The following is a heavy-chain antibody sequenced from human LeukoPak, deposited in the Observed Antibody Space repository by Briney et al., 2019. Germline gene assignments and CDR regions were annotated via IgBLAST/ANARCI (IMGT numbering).Heavy chain of an antibody. Sequence: GASVKVSCKASGYTFTNYDINWVRQATGQGLEWMGWMNPNSGNTGYAQKFQGRVTITRDTPIGTAYMELSSLRSDDTAVYYCARRSDYYDSSAYYYWGQGTLVTVSS. CDR3: ARRSDYYDSSAYYY. CDR1: GYTFTNYD. J-gene: IGHJ4*02. V-gene: IGHV1-8*03. D-gene: IGHD3-22*01. CDR2: MNPNSGNT.